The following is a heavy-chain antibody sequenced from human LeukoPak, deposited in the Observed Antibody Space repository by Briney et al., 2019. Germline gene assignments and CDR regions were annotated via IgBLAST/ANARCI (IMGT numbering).Heavy chain of an antibody. CDR2: ISRTGTTI. J-gene: IGHJ4*02. CDR1: GFTFNSYT. D-gene: IGHD2-21*02. Sequence: GGSLRLSCAASGFTFNSYTMNRVPQAPGKGLEWISYISRTGTTIYYADSVKSRFTISRDNAKNSLYLQMNSLRSEDTGLYFCARDLGSGDHGLLVWGEGTLLTVSS. V-gene: IGHV3-48*01. CDR3: ARDLGSGDHGLLV.